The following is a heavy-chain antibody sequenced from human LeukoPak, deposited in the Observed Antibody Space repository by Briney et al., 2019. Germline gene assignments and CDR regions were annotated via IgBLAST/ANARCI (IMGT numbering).Heavy chain of an antibody. CDR2: ISSSSSYI. J-gene: IGHJ4*02. V-gene: IGHV3-21*01. CDR1: GFTFSSYS. D-gene: IGHD2-2*01. CDR3: AREGHRTPGY. Sequence: GRSLRLSCAASGFTFSSYSMNWVRQAPGKGLEWASSISSSSSYIYYADSVKGRFTISRDNAKDSLYLQMNSLRAEDTAVYYCAREGHRTPGYWGQGTLVTVSS.